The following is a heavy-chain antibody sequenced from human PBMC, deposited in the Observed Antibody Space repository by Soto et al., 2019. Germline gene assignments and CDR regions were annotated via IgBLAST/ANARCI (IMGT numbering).Heavy chain of an antibody. CDR2: IYYSGST. J-gene: IGHJ5*02. Sequence: SETLSLTCTVSGGSISSYYWSWIRQPPGKGLEWIGYIYYSGSTNYNPSLKSRVTISVDTSKNQFPLKLSSVTAADTAVYYCARGRHDPSTARGANWFDPWGQGTLVTVSS. CDR3: ARGRHDPSTARGANWFDP. D-gene: IGHD3-10*01. CDR1: GGSISSYY. V-gene: IGHV4-59*01.